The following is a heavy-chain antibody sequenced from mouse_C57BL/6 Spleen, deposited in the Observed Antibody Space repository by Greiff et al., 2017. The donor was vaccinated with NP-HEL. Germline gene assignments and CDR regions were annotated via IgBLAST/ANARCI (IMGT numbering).Heavy chain of an antibody. Sequence: EVMLVESGGGLVQPKGSLKLSCAASGFTFNTYAMHWVRQAPGKGLEWVARIRSKSSNYATYYADSVKDRFTITRDDSQSMLYLQMNNLKTEDTAMYYCVRERTTVVATEDAMDYWGQGTSVTVSS. CDR1: GFTFNTYA. CDR2: IRSKSSNYAT. CDR3: VRERTTVVATEDAMDY. V-gene: IGHV10-3*01. D-gene: IGHD1-1*01. J-gene: IGHJ4*01.